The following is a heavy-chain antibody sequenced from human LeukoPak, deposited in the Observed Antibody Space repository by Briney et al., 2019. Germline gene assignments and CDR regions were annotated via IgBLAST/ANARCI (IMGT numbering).Heavy chain of an antibody. D-gene: IGHD3-9*01. V-gene: IGHV5-51*01. CDR2: IYPGDSDT. CDR1: GHSFTSYW. J-gene: IGHJ3*02. CDR3: ARHGRARYDHGDAFDI. Sequence: GESLKISCKGSGHSFTSYWIGWVRQMPGKGLEWMGIIYPGDSDTRYSPSFQGQVTISADKSISTAYLQWSSLKASDTAMYYCARHGRARYDHGDAFDIWGQGTMVTVSS.